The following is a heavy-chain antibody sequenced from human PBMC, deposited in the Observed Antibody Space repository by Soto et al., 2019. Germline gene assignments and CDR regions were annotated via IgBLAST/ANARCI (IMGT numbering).Heavy chain of an antibody. J-gene: IGHJ6*02. CDR3: ARHVAVAGTYYYGMDV. CDR1: GYSFTSYW. D-gene: IGHD6-19*01. Sequence: PGVPLKISCKGSGYSFTSYWIGWVRQMPGKGLEWMGIIYPGDSDTRYSPSFQGQVTISADKSISTAYLQWSSLKASDTAMYYCARHVAVAGTYYYGMDVWGQGTTVTVSS. V-gene: IGHV5-51*01. CDR2: IYPGDSDT.